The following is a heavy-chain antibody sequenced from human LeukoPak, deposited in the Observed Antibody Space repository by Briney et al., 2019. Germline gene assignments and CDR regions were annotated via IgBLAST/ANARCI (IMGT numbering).Heavy chain of an antibody. V-gene: IGHV3-15*01. CDR1: GFTSSNAW. Sequence: GRSLRLSCAASGFTSSNAWMSWVRQVSGKGLEWVGRIKSKTEGGITDYAAPVKGRFTISRDDSKNTLHLQMNSLKTEDTAVYYCTTPIMGATRAGFGFWGQGTLVTVSS. J-gene: IGHJ4*02. CDR2: IKSKTEGGIT. D-gene: IGHD1-26*01. CDR3: TTPIMGATRAGFGF.